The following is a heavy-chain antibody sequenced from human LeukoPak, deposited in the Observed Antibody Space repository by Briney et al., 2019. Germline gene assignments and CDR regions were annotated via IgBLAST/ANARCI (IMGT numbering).Heavy chain of an antibody. Sequence: GRSLRLSCAASGLTFSSVSFNWARYGPGQGLEWVLSINTVASYIYYADSVKGRFTISRDNAKNSLYLQMNSLRAEDTGVYYCARLRRNSDKSGFYYYYDYWGQGTLVTVSS. D-gene: IGHD3-22*01. CDR3: ARLRRNSDKSGFYYYYDY. V-gene: IGHV3-21*06. CDR2: INTVASYI. CDR1: GLTFSSVS. J-gene: IGHJ4*02.